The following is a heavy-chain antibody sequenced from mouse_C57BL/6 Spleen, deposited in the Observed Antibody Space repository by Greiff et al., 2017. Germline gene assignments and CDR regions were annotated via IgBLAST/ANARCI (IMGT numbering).Heavy chain of an antibody. CDR1: GYTFTNYW. CDR3: ARSSYYYGSSRDFDY. Sequence: QVQLQQSGAELVRPGTSVKMSCKASGYTFTNYWIGWAKQRPGHGLEWIGDIYPGGGYTNYNEKFKGKATLTADKSSSTAYMQFSSLTSEDSAIYYCARSSYYYGSSRDFDYWGQGTTLTVSS. D-gene: IGHD1-1*01. J-gene: IGHJ2*01. V-gene: IGHV1-63*01. CDR2: IYPGGGYT.